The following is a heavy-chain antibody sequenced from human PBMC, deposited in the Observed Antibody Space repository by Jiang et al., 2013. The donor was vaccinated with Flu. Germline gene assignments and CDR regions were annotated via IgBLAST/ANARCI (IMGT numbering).Heavy chain of an antibody. V-gene: IGHV4-31*03. CDR2: SITWEH. CDR3: ARGPPLARLRLFDY. Sequence: PGLVKPSQTLSLTCTVSGGSISSGGYYWSWIRQHPGRAWSGLGTSITWEHLLQPSLKSRVTISVDTSKNQXSLKLSSVTAADTAVYYCARGPPLARLRLFDYWGQGTLVTVSS. CDR1: GGSISSGGYY. D-gene: IGHD6-6*01. J-gene: IGHJ4*02.